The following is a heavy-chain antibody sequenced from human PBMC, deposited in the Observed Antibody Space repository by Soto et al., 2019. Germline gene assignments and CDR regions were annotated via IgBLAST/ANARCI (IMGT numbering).Heavy chain of an antibody. CDR3: AGLTKDLDS. D-gene: IGHD4-17*01. J-gene: IGHJ4*02. CDR2: IYYIGDT. Sequence: QVQLQESGPGLVKPSQTLSLTCTVSGGSISTAYYYWSWIRQHPGKGLEWIGYIYYIGDTNYNPSLKSRVSMAVDASTKQFSLRLNSVTAADTAVYYCAGLTKDLDSWGPGTLVTVSS. V-gene: IGHV4-31*03. CDR1: GGSISTAYYY.